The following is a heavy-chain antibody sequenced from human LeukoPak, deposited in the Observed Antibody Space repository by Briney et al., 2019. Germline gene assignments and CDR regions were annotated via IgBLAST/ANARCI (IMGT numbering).Heavy chain of an antibody. V-gene: IGHV4-59*01. CDR2: IYYGGST. D-gene: IGHD6-6*01. CDR3: AREGRSPSFGY. CDR1: GGSISSYY. Sequence: SETLSLTCTVSGGSISSYYWSWIRQPPGKGLEWIGYIYYGGSTNYNPSLKSRVTISVDTSKNQFSLKLSSVTAADTAVYYCAREGRSPSFGYWGQGTLVTVSS. J-gene: IGHJ4*02.